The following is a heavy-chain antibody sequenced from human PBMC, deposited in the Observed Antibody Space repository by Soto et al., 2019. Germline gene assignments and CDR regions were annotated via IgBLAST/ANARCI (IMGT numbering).Heavy chain of an antibody. J-gene: IGHJ3*02. CDR3: AKVSSVTTYFDAFDM. CDR2: ISGIGRTT. CDR1: GFTFSIYA. Sequence: PGGSPRLSCAASGFTFSIYAMNWVRQAPGKGLEWVSEISGIGRTTYYADSVKGRFTISRDNSKNTVYLQMNSLRAEDTAVYYCAKVSSVTTYFDAFDMWGQGTMVTVSS. D-gene: IGHD4-17*01. V-gene: IGHV3-23*01.